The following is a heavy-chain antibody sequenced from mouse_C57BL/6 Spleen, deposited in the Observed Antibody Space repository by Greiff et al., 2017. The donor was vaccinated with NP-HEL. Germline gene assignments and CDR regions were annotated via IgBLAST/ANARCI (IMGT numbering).Heavy chain of an antibody. CDR1: GFNIKNPY. V-gene: IGHV14-3*01. J-gene: IGHJ2*01. CDR2: IDPANGNT. Sequence: EVQLQQSVAELVRPGASVKLSCTASGFNIKNPYMHWVKQRPEQGLEWIGRIDPANGNTKYAPKFQGKATITADTSSNTAYLQLSSLTSEDTAIYYCAREELRSYFDYWGQGTTLTVSS. CDR3: AREELRSYFDY. D-gene: IGHD1-1*01.